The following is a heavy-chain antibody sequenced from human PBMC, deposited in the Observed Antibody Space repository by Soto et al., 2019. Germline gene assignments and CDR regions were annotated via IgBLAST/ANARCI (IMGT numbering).Heavy chain of an antibody. V-gene: IGHV3-30-3*01. D-gene: IGHD3-3*01. CDR2: ISYDGSNK. J-gene: IGHJ6*02. CDR3: ARGPNYDFWSGYYGYYYGMDV. Sequence: GESLKISCAASGFTFSSYAMHWVRQAPGKGLEWVAVISYDGSNKYYADSVKGRFTISRDNSKNTLYLQMNSLRAEDTAVYYCARGPNYDFWSGYYGYYYGMDVWGQGTTVTVSS. CDR1: GFTFSSYA.